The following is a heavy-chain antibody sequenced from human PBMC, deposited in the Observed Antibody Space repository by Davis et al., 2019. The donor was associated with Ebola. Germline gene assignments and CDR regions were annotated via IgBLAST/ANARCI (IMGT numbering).Heavy chain of an antibody. CDR1: GFTFSGSA. CDR3: ARGEVRFLEWLTWWFDP. J-gene: IGHJ5*02. V-gene: IGHV3-73*01. CDR2: IRSKANSYAT. Sequence: GESLKISCAASGFTFSGSAMHWVRQASGKGLEWVGRIRSKANSYATAYAASVKGRFTISRDNSKNTLYLQMNSRRAEDTAVYYCARGEVRFLEWLTWWFDPWGQGTLVTVSS. D-gene: IGHD3-3*01.